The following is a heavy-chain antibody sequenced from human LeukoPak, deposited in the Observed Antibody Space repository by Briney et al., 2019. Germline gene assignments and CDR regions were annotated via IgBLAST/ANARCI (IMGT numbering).Heavy chain of an antibody. CDR2: IIPLLGIT. D-gene: IGHD2-8*01. CDR3: AAGDCPNGVCPYYWYSDL. J-gene: IGHJ2*01. Sequence: SVNLSCNGSVCTVSNYTIGWDRQSPGHGLEWMGRIIPLLGITNYSQKFQGRVTIIADTSTSPAYMELSSLRSEDPGVHYCAAGDCPNGVCPYYWYSDLWGRGTLVTVSS. CDR1: VCTVSNYT. V-gene: IGHV1-69*02.